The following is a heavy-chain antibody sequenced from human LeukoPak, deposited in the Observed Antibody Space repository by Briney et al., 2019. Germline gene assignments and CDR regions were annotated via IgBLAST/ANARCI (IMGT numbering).Heavy chain of an antibody. D-gene: IGHD5-18*01. V-gene: IGHV3-23*01. CDR2: ISGSGGTT. CDR3: ARTPWIQLWSFFDY. CDR1: GFTFSSYA. J-gene: IGHJ4*02. Sequence: GGSLRLSCAASGFTFSSYAMSWVRQAPGKGLEWVSAISGSGGTTYYADSVKGRFTISRDNSKNTLYLQMNSLRAENTAVYYCARTPWIQLWSFFDYWGQGILVTVSS.